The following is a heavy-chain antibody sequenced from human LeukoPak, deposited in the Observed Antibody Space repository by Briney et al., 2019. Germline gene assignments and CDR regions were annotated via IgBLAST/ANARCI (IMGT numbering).Heavy chain of an antibody. CDR3: ARQGDTAMVYY. Sequence: SETLSLTCTVSGYSISSGYYWGWIRPPPGKGLEWIGSIYYSGSTYYNPSLKSRVTISVDTSKNQFSLKLSSVTAADTAVYYCARQGDTAMVYYWGQGTLVTVSS. CDR2: IYYSGST. J-gene: IGHJ4*02. D-gene: IGHD5-18*01. CDR1: GYSISSGYY. V-gene: IGHV4-38-2*02.